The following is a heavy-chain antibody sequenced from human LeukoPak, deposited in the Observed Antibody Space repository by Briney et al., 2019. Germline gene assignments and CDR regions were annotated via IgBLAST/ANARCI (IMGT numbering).Heavy chain of an antibody. D-gene: IGHD3-3*01. V-gene: IGHV3-15*01. CDR2: IKSKTDGGTT. CDR3: TTAYYDFWSGYYYYYMDV. Sequence: GGSLRLSCAASGFTFSNAWMSWVRQAPGKGLEWGGRIKSKTDGGTTDYAAPVKGRFTISRDDSKNTLYLQMNSLKTEDTAVYYCTTAYYDFWSGYYYYYMDVWGKGTTVTVSS. J-gene: IGHJ6*03. CDR1: GFTFSNAW.